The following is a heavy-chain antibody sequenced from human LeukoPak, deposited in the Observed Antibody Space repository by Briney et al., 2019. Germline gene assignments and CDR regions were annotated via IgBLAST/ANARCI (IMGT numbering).Heavy chain of an antibody. CDR3: ARDIPGGDCLLDY. CDR1: GYTFTGYY. V-gene: IGHV1-18*04. Sequence: GASVKVSCKASGYTFTGYYMHWVRQAPGQGLEWMGWISAYNGNTNYAQKLQGRVTMTTDTSTSTAYMELRSLRSDDTAVYYCARDIPGGDCLLDYWGQGTLVTVSS. CDR2: ISAYNGNT. J-gene: IGHJ4*02. D-gene: IGHD2-21*02.